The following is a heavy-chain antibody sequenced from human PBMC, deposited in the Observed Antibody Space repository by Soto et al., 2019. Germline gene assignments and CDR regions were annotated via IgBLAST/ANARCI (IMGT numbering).Heavy chain of an antibody. CDR1: GFIFSGSA. CDR3: TRTIVGTTPFDY. CDR2: IRNKADNYAT. D-gene: IGHD1-26*01. J-gene: IGHJ4*02. V-gene: IGHV3-73*02. Sequence: EAQLVESGGGLVQPGGSLKLSCAASGFIFSGSAMHWVRQASGEGLEWVGRIRNKADNYATAYAASVRGRFTISRDDSKNTAYLQMNSLKTEDTALYYCTRTIVGTTPFDYWGQGTLVTVSS.